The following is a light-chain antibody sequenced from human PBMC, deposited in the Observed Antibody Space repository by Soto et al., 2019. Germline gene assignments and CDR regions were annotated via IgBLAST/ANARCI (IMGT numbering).Light chain of an antibody. V-gene: IGKV3-20*01. CDR3: RQSITPQWT. CDR2: AAS. CDR1: QSVSSTY. J-gene: IGKJ1*01. Sequence: EIVLTQSPGTLSLSPGERATLSCRPSQSVSSTYLDWYQQKPGQAPRLLIYAASSRATGIPDRFSGGASATDFTLTISRLEPEDFAVYYCRQSITPQWTFGQGTKVEIK.